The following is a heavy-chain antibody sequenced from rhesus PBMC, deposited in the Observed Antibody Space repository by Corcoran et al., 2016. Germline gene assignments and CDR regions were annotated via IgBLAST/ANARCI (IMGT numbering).Heavy chain of an antibody. D-gene: IGHD4-23*01. CDR2: VDPEAGEA. V-gene: IGHV1-111*02. Sequence: EVQLVQSGAEVKKPGASVKISCKASGYTFTDYYLHWVRQAPGKGLEWMGRVDPEAGEAIHAQKFQDRGTITAETSTDTAYMELSSLRSEDTAVYYCATHLYSNYFDYWGQGVLVTVSS. CDR3: ATHLYSNYFDY. J-gene: IGHJ4*01. CDR1: GYTFTDYY.